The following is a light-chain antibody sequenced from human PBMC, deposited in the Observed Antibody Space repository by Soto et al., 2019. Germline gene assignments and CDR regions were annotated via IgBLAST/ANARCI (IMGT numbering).Light chain of an antibody. Sequence: TTLTQFIGTLSWTPGERTTLSCRAVQSVSINYLAWYQQKPGQAPRLLIYGASSRAAGIPDRFRGSGAGTDVSLTISRREPDDFAAYYFHHSGSSPPWTFGQGTKVDIK. CDR3: HHSGSSPPWT. J-gene: IGKJ1*01. V-gene: IGKV3-20*01. CDR2: GAS. CDR1: QSVSINY.